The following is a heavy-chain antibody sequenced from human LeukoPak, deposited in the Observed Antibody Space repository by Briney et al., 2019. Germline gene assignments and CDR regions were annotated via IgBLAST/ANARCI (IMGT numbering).Heavy chain of an antibody. V-gene: IGHV1-3*01. Sequence: ASVKVSCTASGYTFTIYAMHWVRQAPGQRHEWMGWINAGNGNTKYSQKFQGRVTITRDTSASTAYMELSSLRSEDTAVYYCARVCSGGSCYYYYGMDVWGKGTTVTVSS. J-gene: IGHJ6*04. D-gene: IGHD2-15*01. CDR3: ARVCSGGSCYYYYGMDV. CDR2: INAGNGNT. CDR1: GYTFTIYA.